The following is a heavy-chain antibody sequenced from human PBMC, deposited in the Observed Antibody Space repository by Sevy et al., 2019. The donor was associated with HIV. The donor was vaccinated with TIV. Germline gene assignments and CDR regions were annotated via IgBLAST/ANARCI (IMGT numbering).Heavy chain of an antibody. CDR3: ASEAGYSAKNDAFAF. CDR2: ISYDGAVR. D-gene: IGHD1-26*01. J-gene: IGHJ3*01. Sequence: GGSLRLSCAASGLTFRSHAMYWVRQAPGKGLEWVTVISYDGAVRYYGESVKGRFTVSRDNSKNTLYLQMNSLRPDDTAVYYCASEAGYSAKNDAFAFWGQWTMVTVSS. CDR1: GLTFRSHA. V-gene: IGHV3-30-3*01.